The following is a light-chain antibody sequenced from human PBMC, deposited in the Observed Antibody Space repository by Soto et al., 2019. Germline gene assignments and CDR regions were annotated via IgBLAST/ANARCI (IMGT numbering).Light chain of an antibody. V-gene: IGKV3-15*01. CDR2: GAS. Sequence: EVVMTQSPATLYVSPGERVTLSSRASQAVGYNLAWYQHKPGQAPRPLIYGASTRVTGIPTRFSGSGSGTEFTLTISSLQSEDFAIYYCQQSYTFGQGTKLEIK. J-gene: IGKJ2*01. CDR3: QQSYT. CDR1: QAVGYN.